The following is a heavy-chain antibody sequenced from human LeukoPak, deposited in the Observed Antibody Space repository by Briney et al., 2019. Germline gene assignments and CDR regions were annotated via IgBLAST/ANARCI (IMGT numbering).Heavy chain of an antibody. CDR2: ISGSGDTT. D-gene: IGHD1-26*01. CDR3: ARVYVGAADY. J-gene: IGHJ4*02. V-gene: IGHV3-23*01. Sequence: GGSLRLSCAASGFTFSSYAMSWDRQAPGKGLEWVSVISGSGDTTNYADSVKGRFTISRDNSKNTLYLQMNSLGAEDTAVYYCARVYVGAADYWGQGTLVTVSS. CDR1: GFTFSSYA.